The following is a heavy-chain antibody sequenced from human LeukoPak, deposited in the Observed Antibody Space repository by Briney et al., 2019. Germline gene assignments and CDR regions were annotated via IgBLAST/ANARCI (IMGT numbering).Heavy chain of an antibody. CDR1: GFTFSSYD. J-gene: IGHJ4*02. Sequence: PGGSLRLSCAASGFTFSSYDMHWVRQATGKGLEWVSAIGTAGDTYYPGSVKGRFTISRENAKNSLYLQMNSLRAEDTAVYYCVRESEGIAVIGKRSGYFDYWGQGTLVTVSS. CDR3: VRESEGIAVIGKRSGYFDY. CDR2: IGTAGDT. V-gene: IGHV3-13*01. D-gene: IGHD6-19*01.